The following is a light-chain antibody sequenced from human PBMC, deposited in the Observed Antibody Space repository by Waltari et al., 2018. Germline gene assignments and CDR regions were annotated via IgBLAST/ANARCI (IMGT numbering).Light chain of an antibody. CDR1: SSNIGSNY. V-gene: IGLV1-47*01. J-gene: IGLJ1*01. CDR3: ASWDDSHYV. Sequence: QSVLTQPPSASGTPGQRVTISCSGSSSNIGSNYLYWYQQLPGTAPKRLIYRNDQRPSGVPDRFAGSKYGTTAFLAISELRSEDEAVYYCASWDDSHYVFGGGTKVTVL. CDR2: RND.